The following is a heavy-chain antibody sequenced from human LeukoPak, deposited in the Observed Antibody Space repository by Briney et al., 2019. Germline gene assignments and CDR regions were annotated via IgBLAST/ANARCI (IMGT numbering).Heavy chain of an antibody. CDR3: VRDSCTDGVCYIAY. Sequence: ASVKVSCKASGFTFTSSAMQWVRQARGQRLEWIGWIVVGSGNTNYAQKFQERVTITRDMSTSTAYMELSSLRSDDTAIYYCVRDSCTDGVCYIAYWGQGTLVTVSS. CDR2: IVVGSGNT. J-gene: IGHJ4*02. D-gene: IGHD2-8*01. V-gene: IGHV1-58*02. CDR1: GFTFTSSA.